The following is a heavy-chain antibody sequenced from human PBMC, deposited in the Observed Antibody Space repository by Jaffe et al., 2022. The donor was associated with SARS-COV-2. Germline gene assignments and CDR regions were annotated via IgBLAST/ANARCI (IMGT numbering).Heavy chain of an antibody. CDR1: GFTFSSYA. D-gene: IGHD3-22*01. Sequence: EVQLLESGGGLVQPGESLRLSCAASGFTFSSYAMTWVRQAPGKGLEWVSCISGSVGSTYYADSVKGRFTISRDNSKNTLYLQMNSLRVEDTAVYYCAKGRSSGVYQPVRSWGQGTLVTVSS. CDR3: AKGRSSGVYQPVRS. V-gene: IGHV3-23*01. J-gene: IGHJ5*02. CDR2: ISGSVGST.